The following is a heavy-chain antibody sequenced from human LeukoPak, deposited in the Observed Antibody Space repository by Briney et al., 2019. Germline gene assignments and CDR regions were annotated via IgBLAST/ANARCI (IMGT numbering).Heavy chain of an antibody. Sequence: GGSLRLSCAASGLTFSSYWMSWVRQAPGKGLEWVANIKQDGSEKYYVDSVKGRFTISRDNAKNSLYLQMNSLRAEDTAVYYCARDAWIQLWSYYYYYMDVWGKGTTVTVSS. CDR1: GLTFSSYW. V-gene: IGHV3-7*01. CDR2: IKQDGSEK. D-gene: IGHD5-18*01. CDR3: ARDAWIQLWSYYYYYMDV. J-gene: IGHJ6*03.